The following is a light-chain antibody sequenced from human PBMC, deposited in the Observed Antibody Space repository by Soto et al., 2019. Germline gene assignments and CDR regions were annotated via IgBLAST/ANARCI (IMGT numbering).Light chain of an antibody. CDR2: GAT. Sequence: EIVMTQSPATLSVSPGERVTLSCRARQRVSNNLAWYQQKPGQAPRLLIYGATATATGIPARFSGSGSGTEFTLTISSLQSEDFAVYYCQQHNDWPLTFGGGTKVEIK. V-gene: IGKV3-15*01. CDR1: QRVSNN. CDR3: QQHNDWPLT. J-gene: IGKJ4*01.